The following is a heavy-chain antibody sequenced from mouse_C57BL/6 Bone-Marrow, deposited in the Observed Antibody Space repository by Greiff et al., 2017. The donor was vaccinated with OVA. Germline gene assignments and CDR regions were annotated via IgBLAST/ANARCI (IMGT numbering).Heavy chain of an antibody. D-gene: IGHD1-1*01. V-gene: IGHV10-1*01. CDR2: IRSKSNNYAT. Sequence: EVQGVESGGGLVQPKGSLKLSCAASGFSFNTYAMNWVRQAPGKGLEWVARIRSKSNNYATYYADSVKDRFTISRDDSESMLYLQMNNLKTEDTAMYYCVRGYGSSSPGFDYWGQGTTLTVSS. J-gene: IGHJ2*01. CDR1: GFSFNTYA. CDR3: VRGYGSSSPGFDY.